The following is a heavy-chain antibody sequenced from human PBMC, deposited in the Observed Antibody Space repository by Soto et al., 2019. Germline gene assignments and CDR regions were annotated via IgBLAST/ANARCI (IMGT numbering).Heavy chain of an antibody. CDR1: GGSISSYY. V-gene: IGHV4-34*01. CDR2: INHSGST. Sequence: SETLSLTCAVYGGSISSYYLSWIRQHPGKGLEWIGEINHSGSTHYNPSLKSRVTISVDTSKNQFSLKLNSVTAADTAVYYCARGREYYDRGAFDIWGQGTMVTVSS. CDR3: ARGREYYDRGAFDI. J-gene: IGHJ3*02. D-gene: IGHD3-22*01.